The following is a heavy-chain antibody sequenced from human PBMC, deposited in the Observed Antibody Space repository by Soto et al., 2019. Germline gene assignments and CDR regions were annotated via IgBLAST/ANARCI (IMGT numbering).Heavy chain of an antibody. D-gene: IGHD6-19*01. CDR3: ARIGYSSSCMDV. CDR1: GFTFSSYA. CDR2: INQDGSVK. V-gene: IGHV3-7*01. J-gene: IGHJ6*02. Sequence: GGSLRLSCAASGFTFSSYAMHWVRQAPGKGLEWLANINQDGSVKHFVDSVKGRFTVSRDNAKNSLYIQMSSLRGEDTAVYYCARIGYSSSCMDVWGRGTTVTVSS.